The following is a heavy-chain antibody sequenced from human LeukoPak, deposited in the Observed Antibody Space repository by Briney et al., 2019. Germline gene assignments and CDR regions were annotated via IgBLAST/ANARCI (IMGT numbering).Heavy chain of an antibody. V-gene: IGHV4-34*01. D-gene: IGHD3-22*01. CDR2: INHSGST. Sequence: SETLSLTCAVYGGSFSGYYWSWIRQPPGKGLEWIGEINHSGSTNYNPSLKSRVTISVDTSKNQFSLKLSSVTAADTAVYYCARGRVARNYYDSSGYYFGYWGQGTLVTVSS. CDR3: ARGRVARNYYDSSGYYFGY. J-gene: IGHJ4*02. CDR1: GGSFSGYY.